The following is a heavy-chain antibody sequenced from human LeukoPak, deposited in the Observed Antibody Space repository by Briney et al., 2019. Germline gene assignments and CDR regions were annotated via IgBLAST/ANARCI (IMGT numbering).Heavy chain of an antibody. J-gene: IGHJ3*02. CDR3: ARDQSSSWYHDAFDI. V-gene: IGHV3-30*03. CDR2: ISYDGSNK. Sequence: GRSLRLSCAASGFTFSSYGMHWVRQAPGKGLEWVAVISYDGSNKYYADSVKGRFTISRDNSKNTLYLQMNSLRAEDTAVYYCARDQSSSWYHDAFDIWGQGTMVTVSS. CDR1: GFTFSSYG. D-gene: IGHD6-13*01.